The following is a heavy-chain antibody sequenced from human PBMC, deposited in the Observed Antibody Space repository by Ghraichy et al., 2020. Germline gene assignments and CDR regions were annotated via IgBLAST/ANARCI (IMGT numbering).Heavy chain of an antibody. CDR2: VTRSGDTT. V-gene: IGHV3-23*01. Sequence: GSLRLSCAASAFTFSMAWVRQAPGKGLEWVSAVTRSGDTTYYADSVKGRFTISRDNSKNTLFLQMDSLRAEDTAVYYCAKMQGYFDYWGQGTLVTVSS. CDR1: AFTFS. J-gene: IGHJ4*02. CDR3: AKMQGYFDY.